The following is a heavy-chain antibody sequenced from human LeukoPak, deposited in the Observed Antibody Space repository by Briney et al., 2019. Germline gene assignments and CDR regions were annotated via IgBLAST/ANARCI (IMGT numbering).Heavy chain of an antibody. CDR2: LFSDGNT. J-gene: IGHJ4*02. V-gene: IGHV3-53*01. Sequence: PGESLTPSCAACGLTLITKDMTWVRQAREKGREWVAFLFSDGNTKYADSVQGRFTISRDNSKNTLYLEMNSLSPDDTAVYYCARGVEPLAANTLAYWGQGTLVTVSS. CDR3: ARGVEPLAANTLAY. D-gene: IGHD1-14*01. CDR1: GLTLITKD.